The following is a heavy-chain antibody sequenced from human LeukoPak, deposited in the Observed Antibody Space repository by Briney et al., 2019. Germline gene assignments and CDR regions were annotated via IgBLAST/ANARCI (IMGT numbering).Heavy chain of an antibody. D-gene: IGHD2-15*01. CDR3: AGDGYCSGGSCYQNWFDP. CDR1: GGTFSSYA. J-gene: IGHJ5*02. CDR2: IIPIFGTA. Sequence: SVKVSCEASGGTFSSYAISWVRQAPGQGLEWMGGIIPIFGTANYAQKFQGRVTITADESTSTAYMELSSLRSEDTAVYYCAGDGYCSGGSCYQNWFDPWGQGTLVTVSS. V-gene: IGHV1-69*13.